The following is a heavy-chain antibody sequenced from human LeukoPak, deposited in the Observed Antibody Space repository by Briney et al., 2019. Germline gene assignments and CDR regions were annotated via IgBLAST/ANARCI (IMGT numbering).Heavy chain of an antibody. CDR2: IYYSGST. CDR3: ARSGSGYLRYYFDY. V-gene: IGHV4-38-2*02. CDR1: GYSISSGYY. J-gene: IGHJ4*02. D-gene: IGHD5-12*01. Sequence: KPSETLSLTCTVSGYSISSGYYWDWIRQPPGKGLEWIGSIYYSGSTYYNPSLKSRVTISVDTSKNQFSLKLSSVTAADTAVYYCARSGSGYLRYYFDYWGQGTLVTVSS.